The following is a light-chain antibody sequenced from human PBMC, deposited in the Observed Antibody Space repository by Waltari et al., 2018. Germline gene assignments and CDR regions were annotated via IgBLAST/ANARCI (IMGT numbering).Light chain of an antibody. Sequence: QLVLPQSPSASASLGASVKLTCTLRPGHSDYAIAWHLQQPETSPRYLRKLVSYGRHYKGDGVRDLFSGSSSGAERYLTISSLESEDEADYHCQTRDKGIVLIGGGTKLTVL. CDR1: PGHSDYA. CDR3: QTRDKGIVL. CDR2: LVSYGRH. V-gene: IGLV4-69*01. J-gene: IGLJ2*01.